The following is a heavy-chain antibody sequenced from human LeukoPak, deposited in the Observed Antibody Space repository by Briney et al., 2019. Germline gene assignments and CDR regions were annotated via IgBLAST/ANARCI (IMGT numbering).Heavy chain of an antibody. CDR2: ISWNSDTI. D-gene: IGHD1-20*01. CDR3: AKAPGYNWKGAFDY. Sequence: PGGSLRLSCAASGVTFDDDAIHWVRQAPGKGLEWVSGISWNSDTIGYADSVKGRFTISRNNAKNSLYLQMNSLRAGDKALYYCAKAPGYNWKGAFDYWGQGTLVSVSS. V-gene: IGHV3-9*01. CDR1: GVTFDDDA. J-gene: IGHJ4*02.